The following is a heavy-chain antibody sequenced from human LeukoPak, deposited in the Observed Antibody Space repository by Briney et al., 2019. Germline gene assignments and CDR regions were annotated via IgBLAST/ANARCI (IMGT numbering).Heavy chain of an antibody. CDR1: GFTFSSYA. D-gene: IGHD3-3*01. Sequence: GRSLRLSCAASGFTFSSYAMHWVRQAPGKGLEWVAVISYDGSNKYYADSVKGRFTISRDNSKNTLYLQMNSLRAEDTAVYYCARPLEAAGLYYWGQGTLVTVSS. CDR2: ISYDGSNK. CDR3: ARPLEAAGLYY. V-gene: IGHV3-30-3*01. J-gene: IGHJ4*02.